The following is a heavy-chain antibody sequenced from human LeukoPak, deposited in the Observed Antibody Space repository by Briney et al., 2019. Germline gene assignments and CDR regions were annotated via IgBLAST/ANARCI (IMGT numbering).Heavy chain of an antibody. J-gene: IGHJ3*01. CDR3: AKDIQLST. CDR2: ISSSGHLI. V-gene: IGHV3-48*03. Sequence: GGSLRLSCAASGFTFSHYEMNWVRQAPGKGLEWVSYISSSGHLIYYADSVKGRFTISRDNSENTLSLQMNSLRVEDTAIYYCAKDIQLSTWGLGTMVTVSS. CDR1: GFTFSHYE. D-gene: IGHD5-24*01.